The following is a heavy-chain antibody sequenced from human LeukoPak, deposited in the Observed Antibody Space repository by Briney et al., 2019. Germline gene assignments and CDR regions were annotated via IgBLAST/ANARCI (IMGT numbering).Heavy chain of an antibody. Sequence: SVKVSCKASGGTFSNYAINWVRQAPGQGLEWMGGITPIFVTAHYSQKFQGRVTITADEPTSTAYMELSSLRSEDTAMYYCARGTSGWYSEYWGQGTLVTVSS. CDR2: ITPIFVTA. D-gene: IGHD6-19*01. J-gene: IGHJ4*02. CDR1: GGTFSNYA. CDR3: ARGTSGWYSEY. V-gene: IGHV1-69*13.